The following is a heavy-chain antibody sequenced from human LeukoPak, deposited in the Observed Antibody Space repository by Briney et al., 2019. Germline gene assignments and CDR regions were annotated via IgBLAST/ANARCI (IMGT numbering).Heavy chain of an antibody. CDR3: ARDEKAVAGHYNWFDP. CDR1: GYTFTSYG. Sequence: ASVKVSCKASGYTFTSYGISWVRQAPGQGLEWMGLISVYNGNTNYAQKFQGRVTMTTDTSTSTVYMELRSLRSDDTAVYYCARDEKAVAGHYNWFDPWGQGTLVTVSS. D-gene: IGHD6-19*01. V-gene: IGHV1-18*01. J-gene: IGHJ5*02. CDR2: ISVYNGNT.